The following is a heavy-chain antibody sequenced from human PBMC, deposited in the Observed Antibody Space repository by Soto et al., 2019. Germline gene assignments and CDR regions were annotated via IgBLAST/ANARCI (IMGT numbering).Heavy chain of an antibody. Sequence: AGGSLRLSCAASGFTFSSYGMHWVRQAPGKGLEWVAVISYDGSNKYYADSVKGRFTISRDNSKNTLYLQMNSLRAEDTAVYYCAKDRAPGSGSGYGMDVWGQGTTVTVSS. CDR1: GFTFSSYG. CDR2: ISYDGSNK. D-gene: IGHD3-10*01. V-gene: IGHV3-30*18. CDR3: AKDRAPGSGSGYGMDV. J-gene: IGHJ6*02.